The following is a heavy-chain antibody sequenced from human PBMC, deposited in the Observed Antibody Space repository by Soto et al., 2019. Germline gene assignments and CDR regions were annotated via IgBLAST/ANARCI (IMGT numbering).Heavy chain of an antibody. Sequence: EVQLVESGGGLIQPGGSLRLSCAASGLTVSSNYMSWVRQAPGKGLEWVSVIYTGGSTYYADSVKGRFTISRANSKNTLYLQMNNLRADDTAVWYCARDRIAAAVHGGVYFYYWGQGTLVTVSS. CDR2: IYTGGST. J-gene: IGHJ4*02. CDR1: GLTVSSNY. CDR3: ARDRIAAAVHGGVYFYY. V-gene: IGHV3-53*01. D-gene: IGHD6-13*01.